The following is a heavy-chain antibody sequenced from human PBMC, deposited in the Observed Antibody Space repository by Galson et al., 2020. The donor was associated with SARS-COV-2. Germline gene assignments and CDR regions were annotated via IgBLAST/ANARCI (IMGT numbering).Heavy chain of an antibody. J-gene: IGHJ6*02. D-gene: IGHD5-12*01. CDR2: ISRSGSTI. V-gene: IGHV3-11*04. CDR3: ARVGYSGTRDYGMDV. Sequence: NSGGSLRLSCAASGFTFSHYYMSWIRQAPGTGPEWVSYISRSGSTIYYADSVKGRFTISRDNAKNSLYLQMNSLRAEDTAVYYCARVGYSGTRDYGMDVWGQGTTVTVSS. CDR1: GFTFSHYY.